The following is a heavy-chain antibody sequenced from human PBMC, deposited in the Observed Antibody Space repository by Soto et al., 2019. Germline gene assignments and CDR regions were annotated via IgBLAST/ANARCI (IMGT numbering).Heavy chain of an antibody. CDR3: ARDYYDILTGYSYDAFDI. D-gene: IGHD3-9*01. J-gene: IGHJ3*02. CDR1: GFTFSSYW. Sequence: EVQLVESGGGLVQPGGSLRLSCAASGFTFSSYWMSWVRQARGKGLEWVANIKQDGSEKYYVDSVKGRFTISRDNAKNSLYLQMNSPRAEDTAVYYCARDYYDILTGYSYDAFDIWGQGTMVTVSS. CDR2: IKQDGSEK. V-gene: IGHV3-7*01.